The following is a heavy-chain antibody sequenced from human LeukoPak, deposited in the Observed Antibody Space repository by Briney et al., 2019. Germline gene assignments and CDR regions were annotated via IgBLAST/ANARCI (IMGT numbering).Heavy chain of an antibody. CDR1: GYSFTSYW. V-gene: IGHV5-51*01. CDR2: IYPGDSDT. Sequence: GESLKISCKGSGYSFTSYWIGWVRQMPGKGLEWMGIIYPGDSDTRYSPSFQGQVTISADKSISTAYLQWSSLKASDTATYYCARLFGYDILTGYFDYWGQGTLVTVSS. J-gene: IGHJ4*02. D-gene: IGHD3-9*01. CDR3: ARLFGYDILTGYFDY.